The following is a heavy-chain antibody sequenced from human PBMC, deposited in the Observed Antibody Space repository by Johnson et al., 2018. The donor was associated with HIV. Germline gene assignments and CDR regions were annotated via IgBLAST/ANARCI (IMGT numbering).Heavy chain of an antibody. J-gene: IGHJ3*02. CDR3: ARRFFPGITVALDAFDI. CDR1: GFTFSSYG. Sequence: MQLVESGGGVVQPGGSLRLSCAASGFTFSSYGMHWVRQAPGKGLEWVSYISSSGSTIYYADSVKGRFTISRDNAKNSLYLQMNSLRAEDTAVYYWARRFFPGITVALDAFDIWGQGTMVTVSS. CDR2: ISSSGSTI. V-gene: IGHV3-48*04. D-gene: IGHD6-19*01.